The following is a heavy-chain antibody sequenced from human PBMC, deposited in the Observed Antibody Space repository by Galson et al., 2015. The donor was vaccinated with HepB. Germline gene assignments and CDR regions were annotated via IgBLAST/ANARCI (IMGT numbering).Heavy chain of an antibody. D-gene: IGHD6-13*01. CDR2: IRSKASNYAT. CDR1: GFTFSGSA. J-gene: IGHJ4*02. V-gene: IGHV3-73*01. Sequence: SLRLSCAASGFTFSGSAIHWVRQTSGKGLEWVGRIRSKASNYATAYAASLKGRFTISSDDSNDTAYLHMKSLKTEDTAVYYCTRLGDLSGYSRSWGQGTLVTVSS. CDR3: TRLGDLSGYSRS.